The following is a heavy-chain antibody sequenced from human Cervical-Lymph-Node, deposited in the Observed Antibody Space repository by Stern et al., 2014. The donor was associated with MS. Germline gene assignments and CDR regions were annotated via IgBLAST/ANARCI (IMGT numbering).Heavy chain of an antibody. V-gene: IGHV3-21*01. Sequence: EVQLVESGGGLVKPGESLRLSCAASGFPFNTYTMNWVRQAPGRGLEWVSSISSSSTYMYYTDSVKGRFTISRGNAKNSLYLQMSSLRAEDTAVYYCARSRVPSYDADYYGMDVWGQGTTVTVSS. D-gene: IGHD5-12*01. CDR3: ARSRVPSYDADYYGMDV. CDR2: ISSSSTYM. CDR1: GFPFNTYT. J-gene: IGHJ6*02.